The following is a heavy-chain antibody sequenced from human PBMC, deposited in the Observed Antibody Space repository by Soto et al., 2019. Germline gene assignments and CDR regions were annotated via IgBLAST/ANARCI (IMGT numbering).Heavy chain of an antibody. D-gene: IGHD3-9*01. J-gene: IGHJ6*03. Sequence: SETLSLTCAVYGGSFSGYYWSWIRQPPGKGLEWIGEINHSGSTNYNPSLKSRVTISVDTSKNQFSLKLSSVTAADTAVYYCARLTYDILTGYYYYYYYMDVWGKGTTVTVSS. CDR3: ARLTYDILTGYYYYYYYMDV. CDR1: GGSFSGYY. CDR2: INHSGST. V-gene: IGHV4-34*01.